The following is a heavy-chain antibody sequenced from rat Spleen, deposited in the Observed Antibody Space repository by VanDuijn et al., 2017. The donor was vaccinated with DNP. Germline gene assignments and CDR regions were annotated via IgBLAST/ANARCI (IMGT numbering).Heavy chain of an antibody. CDR2: ISYDGIST. V-gene: IGHV5-31*01. D-gene: IGHD1-4*01. CDR1: GFIFSNYW. J-gene: IGHJ2*01. Sequence: EVQLVESGGGPVQPGRSLKLSCVASGFIFSNYWMTWIRQAPGKGLEWVASISYDGISTSYRDSVRGRFTISRDNAKSTLYLQMDSLRSEDTATYYCVGRPPPTRGPFDYWGQGVTVTVSS. CDR3: VGRPPPTRGPFDY.